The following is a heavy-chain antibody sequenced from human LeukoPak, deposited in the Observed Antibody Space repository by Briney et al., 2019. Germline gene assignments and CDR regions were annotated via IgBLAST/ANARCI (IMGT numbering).Heavy chain of an antibody. D-gene: IGHD2-2*01. J-gene: IGHJ4*02. Sequence: GGSLRLSCTASGFTFSDYWMTWARQAPGKGLEWVANIKQDGSAKYYVDSVKGRFTISRDNAKNSLYLQMDSLRVEDTATYYCARWRGSTSERSDYWGQGTLVTVSS. CDR1: GFTFSDYW. V-gene: IGHV3-7*01. CDR2: IKQDGSAK. CDR3: ARWRGSTSERSDY.